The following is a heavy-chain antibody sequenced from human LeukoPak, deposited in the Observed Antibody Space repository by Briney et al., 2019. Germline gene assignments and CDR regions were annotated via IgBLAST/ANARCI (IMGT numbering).Heavy chain of an antibody. CDR3: ARGLGVPYYDSSGYYADY. CDR1: GYTFTNYG. D-gene: IGHD3-22*01. Sequence: ASVKVSCKASGYTFTNYGISWVRQAPGQGLEWMGWISAYNGNTNYAQKLQGRVTMTTDTSTSTAYMELRSLRSDDTAVYYCARGLGVPYYDSSGYYADYWGQGTLVTVSS. CDR2: ISAYNGNT. V-gene: IGHV1-18*01. J-gene: IGHJ4*02.